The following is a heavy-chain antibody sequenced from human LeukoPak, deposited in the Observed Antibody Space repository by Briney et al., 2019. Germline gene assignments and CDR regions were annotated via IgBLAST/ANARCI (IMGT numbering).Heavy chain of an antibody. Sequence: KPSETLSLTCTVSGGSISSSSYYWGWIRQPPGKGLEWIGTIYYSGSTYYNPSLKSRVTISVDTSKNQFSLKLSSVTAADTAVYHCARVPTITFFDYWGQGTLVTVSS. J-gene: IGHJ4*02. V-gene: IGHV4-39*07. CDR2: IYYSGST. CDR3: ARVPTITFFDY. CDR1: GGSISSSSYY. D-gene: IGHD3-10*01.